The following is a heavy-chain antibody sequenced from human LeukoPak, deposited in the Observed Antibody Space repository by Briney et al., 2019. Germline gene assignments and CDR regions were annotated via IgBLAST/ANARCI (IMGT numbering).Heavy chain of an antibody. CDR1: GFTFSSYS. CDR3: ACRDCSSTSCLDY. V-gene: IGHV3-21*01. D-gene: IGHD2-2*01. J-gene: IGHJ4*02. CDR2: ISSSSSSYI. Sequence: GGSLRLSCAASGFTFSSYSMNWVRQAPGKGLEWVSSISSSSSSYIYYADSVKGRFTISRDNAKNSLYLQMNSLRAEDTAVYYCACRDCSSTSCLDYWGQGTLVTVSS.